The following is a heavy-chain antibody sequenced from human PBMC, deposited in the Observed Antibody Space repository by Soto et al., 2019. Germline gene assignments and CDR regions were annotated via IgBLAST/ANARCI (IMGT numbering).Heavy chain of an antibody. V-gene: IGHV3-53*04. J-gene: IGHJ5*02. CDR2: IYSGGST. CDR3: AREVGHGWFDP. CDR1: GFAVSSNY. Sequence: EVQLVESGGGLVQPGGSLRLSCAAFGFAVSSNYMSWVRQAPGKGLEWVSVIYSGGSTYYADSVKGRFTISRHNSKITLYLQMNSLRAEDTAVYYCAREVGHGWFDPWGQGTLVTVSS.